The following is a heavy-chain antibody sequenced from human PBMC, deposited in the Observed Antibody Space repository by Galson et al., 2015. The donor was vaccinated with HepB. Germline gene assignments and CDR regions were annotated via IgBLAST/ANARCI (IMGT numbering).Heavy chain of an antibody. J-gene: IGHJ4*02. Sequence: SVKVSCKASGGTFSSYTISWVRQAPGQGLEWMGRIIPILGIANYAQKFQGRVTITADKSTSTAYMELSSLRSEDTAVYYCARDRSGWPHTFDYWGQGTLVTVSS. CDR3: ARDRSGWPHTFDY. CDR1: GGTFSSYT. D-gene: IGHD6-19*01. V-gene: IGHV1-69*04. CDR2: IIPILGIA.